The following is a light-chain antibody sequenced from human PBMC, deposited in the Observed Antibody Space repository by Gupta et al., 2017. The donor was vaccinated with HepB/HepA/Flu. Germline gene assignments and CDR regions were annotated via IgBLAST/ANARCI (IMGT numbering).Light chain of an antibody. J-gene: IGKJ5*01. CDR3: QQSNSAPIT. Sequence: TITCRKSQSISNYLNWYQQKPGKAPKVLIYAASSLQSGVPSRFSGSGSGTDFTLTISSVQPEDLATYYCQQSNSAPITFGQGTRLEIK. CDR1: QSISNY. CDR2: AAS. V-gene: IGKV1-39*01.